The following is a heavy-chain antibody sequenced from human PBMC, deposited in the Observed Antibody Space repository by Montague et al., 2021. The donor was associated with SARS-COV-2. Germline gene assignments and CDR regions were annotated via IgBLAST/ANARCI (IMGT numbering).Heavy chain of an antibody. Sequence: CAISGDSVSSNSVAWSWLRQSPSRGLEWLGRTYYRSKWYSDYAPSVRGRLTVNPDASKNEFSLELNYVTPEDTAVYYCVRYSGWFYFDFWGQGTLVTVPS. J-gene: IGHJ4*02. V-gene: IGHV6-1*01. CDR2: TYYRSKWYS. CDR1: GDSVSSNSVA. D-gene: IGHD6-19*01. CDR3: VRYSGWFYFDF.